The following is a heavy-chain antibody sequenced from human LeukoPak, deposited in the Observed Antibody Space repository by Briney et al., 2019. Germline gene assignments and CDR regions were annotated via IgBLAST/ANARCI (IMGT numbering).Heavy chain of an antibody. Sequence: PSETLSLTCTVSGGSISSSSYYWGWIRQPPGKGLEWIGEIYHSGSTNYNPSLKSRVTISVDTSKNQFSLKLSSVTAADTAVYYCARRSYSGSYGVGAFDIWGQGTMVTVSS. V-gene: IGHV4-39*07. CDR1: GGSISSSSYY. J-gene: IGHJ3*02. CDR3: ARRSYSGSYGVGAFDI. D-gene: IGHD1-26*01. CDR2: IYHSGST.